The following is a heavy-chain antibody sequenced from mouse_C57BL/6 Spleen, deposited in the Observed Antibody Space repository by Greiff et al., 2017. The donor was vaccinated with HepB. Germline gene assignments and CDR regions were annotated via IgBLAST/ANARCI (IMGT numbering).Heavy chain of an antibody. V-gene: IGHV5-16*01. CDR3: ARDTDYLDV. Sequence: EVQVVESEGGLVQPGSSMKLSCTASGFTFSDYYMAWVRQVPEKGLEWVANINYDGSSTYYLDSLKSRFIISRDNAKNILYLQMSSLKSEDTATYYCARDTDYLDVWGTGTTVTVSS. D-gene: IGHD1-1*01. J-gene: IGHJ1*03. CDR1: GFTFSDYY. CDR2: INYDGSST.